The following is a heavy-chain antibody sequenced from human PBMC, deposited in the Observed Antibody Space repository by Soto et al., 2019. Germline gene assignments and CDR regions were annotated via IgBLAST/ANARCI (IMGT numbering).Heavy chain of an antibody. V-gene: IGHV3-53*01. CDR3: ATTFGYSGYDYY. CDR2: IYSGGST. D-gene: IGHD5-12*01. Sequence: VGSLRLSCAASWFTVSSNYMSWVRQAPGKGLEWVSVIYSGGSTYYADSVKGRFTISRDNSKNTLYLQMNSLRAEDTAVYYCATTFGYSGYDYYWGQGTLVTVSS. CDR1: WFTVSSNY. J-gene: IGHJ4*02.